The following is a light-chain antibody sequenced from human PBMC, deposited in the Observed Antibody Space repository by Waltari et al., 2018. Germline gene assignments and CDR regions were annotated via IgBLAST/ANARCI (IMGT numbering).Light chain of an antibody. J-gene: IGLJ1*01. CDR2: GNN. Sequence: QSVLTQPPSVSGAPGQRVTISCTGSSSNLGASYDVHWYQQFPGTAPKLLIYGNNNRPSGVPDRFSGSKSGTSASLAITGLQAEDEADYYCQSCDSSLSGSFVFGTGTKVTVL. CDR3: QSCDSSLSGSFV. CDR1: SSNLGASYD. V-gene: IGLV1-40*01.